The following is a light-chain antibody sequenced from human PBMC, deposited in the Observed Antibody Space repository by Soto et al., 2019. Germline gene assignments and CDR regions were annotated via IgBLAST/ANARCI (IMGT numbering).Light chain of an antibody. CDR3: QQRSNSPIT. V-gene: IGKV3D-20*02. Sequence: EIVLTQSPVILSLSPGGRASLSCGASQSISRSFLAWYQQKPGQAPRLLIYDASNRATGIPARFSGSGSGTDFTLTISSLQPEDFAVYYCQQRSNSPITFGHGTRLEIK. CDR1: QSISRSF. CDR2: DAS. J-gene: IGKJ5*01.